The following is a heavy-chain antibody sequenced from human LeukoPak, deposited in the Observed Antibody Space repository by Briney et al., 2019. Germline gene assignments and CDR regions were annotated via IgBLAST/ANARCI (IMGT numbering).Heavy chain of an antibody. CDR3: ARAPVLLWFGELLADAFDI. J-gene: IGHJ3*02. CDR1: GFTFSDYS. D-gene: IGHD3-10*01. Sequence: GGSLRLSCAASGFTFSDYSMNWVRQAPGKGLEWVSSISSSTNYIYYADSVKGRFTISRDNAKNSLYLQMNSLRAEDTAVYYCARAPVLLWFGELLADAFDIWGQGTMVTVSS. V-gene: IGHV3-21*01. CDR2: ISSSTNYI.